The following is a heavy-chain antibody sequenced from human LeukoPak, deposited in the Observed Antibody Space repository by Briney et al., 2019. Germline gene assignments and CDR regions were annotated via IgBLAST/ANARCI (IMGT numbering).Heavy chain of an antibody. V-gene: IGHV1-2*02. CDR2: ISPTGGGT. J-gene: IGHJ5*02. CDR1: GYTFTDFY. CDR3: ARTYYYDSSGQPWGFDP. Sequence: ASVKVSCKASGYTFTDFYMHWVRQAPGQGLEWMGYISPTGGGTKYAQNFQGRVTMTRDTSISTAYMELNRLTSDDTAVYYCARTYYYDSSGQPWGFDPWGQGTLVTVSS. D-gene: IGHD3-22*01.